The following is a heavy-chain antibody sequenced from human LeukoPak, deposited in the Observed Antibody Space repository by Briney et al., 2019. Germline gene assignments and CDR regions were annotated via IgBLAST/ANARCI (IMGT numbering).Heavy chain of an antibody. V-gene: IGHV1-18*01. Sequence: ASVKVSCKASGYTFTSYGISWVRQAPGQGLEWMGWISAYNGNTNYAQKLQGRVTMTTDKSTSTAYMELSSLRSEDTAVYYCARDLYYYDSSGYLLWGQGTLVTVSS. CDR3: ARDLYYYDSSGYLL. CDR2: ISAYNGNT. J-gene: IGHJ4*02. CDR1: GYTFTSYG. D-gene: IGHD3-22*01.